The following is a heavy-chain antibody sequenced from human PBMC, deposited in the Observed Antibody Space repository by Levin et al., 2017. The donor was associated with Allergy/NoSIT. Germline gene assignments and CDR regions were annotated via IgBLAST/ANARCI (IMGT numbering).Heavy chain of an antibody. CDR3: ARAAVGGYTSSWYYFDN. D-gene: IGHD6-13*01. Sequence: GSLRLSCTVSGDSINSRSYYWGWIRQPPGKGLEWIGSLYFSDTSYYNPSLRSRVTISVDSSKNQFFLRLNSVTAADTAMYYCARAAVGGYTSSWYYFDNWGQGTLVTVSS. CDR2: LYFSDTS. J-gene: IGHJ4*02. V-gene: IGHV4-39*07. CDR1: GDSINSRSYY.